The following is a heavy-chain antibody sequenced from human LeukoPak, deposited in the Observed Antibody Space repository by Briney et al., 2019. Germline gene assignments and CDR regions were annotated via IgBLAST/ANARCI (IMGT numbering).Heavy chain of an antibody. CDR3: ASVDGGFDP. J-gene: IGHJ5*02. CDR2: ISYDGSNK. D-gene: IGHD4-17*01. Sequence: GRSLRLSCAASGFTFSSYAMHWVRQAPGKGLEWVAVISYDGSNKYYADSVKGRFTISRDNSKNTLYLQMNSLRAEDTAVYYCASVDGGFDPWGQGTLVTVSS. CDR1: GFTFSSYA. V-gene: IGHV3-30-3*01.